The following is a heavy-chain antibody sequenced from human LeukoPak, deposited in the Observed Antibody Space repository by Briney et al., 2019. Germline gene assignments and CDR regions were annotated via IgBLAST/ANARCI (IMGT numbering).Heavy chain of an antibody. CDR3: AREHEPIAAAPIDY. Sequence: GGSLRLSCAASGFTFSTYAMTWVRQAPGKGLEWLSSISGSGYSTYYADSLKCRFTISRDNSNNTLYLQMNSLRAEDTAVYYCAREHEPIAAAPIDYWGQGTLVTVSS. V-gene: IGHV3-23*01. CDR2: ISGSGYST. D-gene: IGHD6-13*01. J-gene: IGHJ4*02. CDR1: GFTFSTYA.